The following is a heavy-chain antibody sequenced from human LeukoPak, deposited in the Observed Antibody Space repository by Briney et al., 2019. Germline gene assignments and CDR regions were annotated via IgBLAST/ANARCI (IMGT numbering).Heavy chain of an antibody. CDR2: IYYSGST. Sequence: PSETLSLTCTVSGGSISSYYWSWIRQPPGKGLEWIGYIYYSGSTNYNPSLKSRVTISVDTSKNQFSLKLSSVTAADTAVYYCARHRPTITPNWQYYFDYWGQGTLVTVSS. V-gene: IGHV4-59*08. CDR3: ARHRPTITPNWQYYFDY. CDR1: GGSISSYY. J-gene: IGHJ4*02. D-gene: IGHD7-27*01.